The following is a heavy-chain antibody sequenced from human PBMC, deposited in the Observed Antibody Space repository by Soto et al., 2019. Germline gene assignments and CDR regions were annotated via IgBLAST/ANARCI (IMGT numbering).Heavy chain of an antibody. CDR3: ATTTGGWYFDL. V-gene: IGHV3-48*01. Sequence: GGSLRLSCAASGLTFSSYSMNWVRQAPGKGLEWVSYISSGSPTIYYADSVKGRFTISRDNAKFSLFLQMNSLRAEDTAVYYCATTTGGWYFDLWGRGTLVTVSS. CDR1: GLTFSSYS. J-gene: IGHJ2*01. CDR2: ISSGSPTI. D-gene: IGHD4-17*01.